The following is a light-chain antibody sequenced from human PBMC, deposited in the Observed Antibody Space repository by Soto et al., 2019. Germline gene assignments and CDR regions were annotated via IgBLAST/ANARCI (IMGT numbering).Light chain of an antibody. CDR2: LAS. V-gene: IGKV1-13*02. Sequence: AIQLTQSPSSLSASVGDRVTITCRASQGISNSLAWYQQKPGKAPKLLMYLASTLQSGVPPRFSGTGSGTNFTLTISSLQPEDFATYYCLQVYSFPRTFGQGTKVDI. CDR1: QGISNS. CDR3: LQVYSFPRT. J-gene: IGKJ1*01.